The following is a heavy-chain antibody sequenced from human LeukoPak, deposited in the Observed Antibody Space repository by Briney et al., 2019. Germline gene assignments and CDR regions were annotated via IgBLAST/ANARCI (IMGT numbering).Heavy chain of an antibody. D-gene: IGHD6-19*01. J-gene: IGHJ6*03. V-gene: IGHV4-39*01. CDR2: IDNSGST. Sequence: SETLSLTCTVSGGSISSSRYYWGWLRQPPGKGLEWIGRIDNSGSTSYNPSLNSRVTISVDTSKNQFSLKLSSVTATDTAVYYCATHPYSNGNNDYNMDVWGQGTTVTVSS. CDR3: ATHPYSNGNNDYNMDV. CDR1: GGSISSSRYY.